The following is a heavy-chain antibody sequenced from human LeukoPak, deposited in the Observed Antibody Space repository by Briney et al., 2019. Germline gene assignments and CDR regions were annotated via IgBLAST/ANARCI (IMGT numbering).Heavy chain of an antibody. Sequence: GGSLRLSCVASGFTFSSYAMHWVRQAPGKGLEWVAVISYDGSNKYYADSVKGRFTISRDNSKNTLYLQMNSLRAEDTAVYYCARSRSDSSGYYYGEDFDYWGQGTLVTVSS. D-gene: IGHD3-22*01. J-gene: IGHJ4*02. V-gene: IGHV3-30*04. CDR1: GFTFSSYA. CDR2: ISYDGSNK. CDR3: ARSRSDSSGYYYGEDFDY.